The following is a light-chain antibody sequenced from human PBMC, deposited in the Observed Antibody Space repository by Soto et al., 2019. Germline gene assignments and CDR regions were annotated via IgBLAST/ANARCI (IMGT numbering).Light chain of an antibody. J-gene: IGKJ1*01. CDR3: HQRSHWPRT. V-gene: IGKV3-11*01. CDR2: DAS. Sequence: EIVLTQSPATLSLSPGERATLSCRASQSVSSYLAWYQQKPGQAPRLLIYDASNRATGIPARFSGSGSGTDFTLTISSLEPEDFAVYYCHQRSHWPRTFGQGTKVEIK. CDR1: QSVSSY.